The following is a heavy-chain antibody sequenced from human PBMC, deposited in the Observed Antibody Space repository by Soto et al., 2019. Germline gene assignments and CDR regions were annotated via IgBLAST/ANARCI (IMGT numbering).Heavy chain of an antibody. CDR1: GGSFSGYY. CDR3: ARGGAMAVPNPVTTRAYYMDV. D-gene: IGHD4-17*01. Sequence: QVQLQQWGAGLLKPSETLSLTCAVYGGSFSGYYWSWIRQPQGKGLEWIGEINHSGSTNYNPSLKSRVTISVDTSKNQFSLKLSSVTAADTAVYYCARGGAMAVPNPVTTRAYYMDVWGKGTTVTVSS. J-gene: IGHJ6*03. V-gene: IGHV4-34*01. CDR2: INHSGST.